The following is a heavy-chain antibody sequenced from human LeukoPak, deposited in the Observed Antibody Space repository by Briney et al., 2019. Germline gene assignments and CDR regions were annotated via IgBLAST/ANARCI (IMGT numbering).Heavy chain of an antibody. CDR3: TTGFSTGN. V-gene: IGHV3-15*01. CDR2: IKSKTDGGTT. D-gene: IGHD2/OR15-2a*01. Sequence: GPLRLSCAASGITVSDAWMSWVRQAPGKGLEWVGRIKSKTDGGTTDYAAPVKGRFTVSRDDSKNTLYLQMNSLRTEDTALYYCTTGFSTGNWGQGTLVTVSS. J-gene: IGHJ4*02. CDR1: GITVSDAW.